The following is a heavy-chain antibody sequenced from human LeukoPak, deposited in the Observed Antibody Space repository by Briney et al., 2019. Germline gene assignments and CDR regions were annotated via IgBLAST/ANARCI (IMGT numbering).Heavy chain of an antibody. V-gene: IGHV3-30-3*01. CDR1: GFTFISYA. Sequence: PGRSLRLSCAASGFTFISYAMHWVRQAPGKGLEWVAVISYDGSNKYYADSVKGRFTISRDNSKNTLYLQMNSLRAEDTAVYYCARGRHSSGRPDPLFDYWGQGTLVTVSS. J-gene: IGHJ4*02. CDR3: ARGRHSSGRPDPLFDY. D-gene: IGHD6-19*01. CDR2: ISYDGSNK.